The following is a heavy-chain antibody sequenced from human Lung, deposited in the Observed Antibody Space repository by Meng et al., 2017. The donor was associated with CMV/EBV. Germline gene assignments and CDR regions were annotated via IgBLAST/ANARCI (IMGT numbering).Heavy chain of an antibody. CDR3: ATVGLDQRFDN. V-gene: IGHV5-51*01. CDR2: IHPGDSET. D-gene: IGHD1/OR15-1a*01. Sequence: GGSLRLXXKGSGQTFTTYWIAWVRQMPGKGLEWMGVIHPGDSETRYSPSFQGHVTISADMSLSVAYLQWSSLKASDTAIFYCATVGLDQRFDNWGQGTLVNVAS. J-gene: IGHJ4*02. CDR1: GQTFTTYW.